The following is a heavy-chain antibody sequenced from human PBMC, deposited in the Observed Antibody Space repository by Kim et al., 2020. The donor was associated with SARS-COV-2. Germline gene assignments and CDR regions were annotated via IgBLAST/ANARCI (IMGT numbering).Heavy chain of an antibody. J-gene: IGHJ4*02. V-gene: IGHV3-7*01. CDR2: IKEDGRDT. CDR3: ARDPYDSSGYGAFDY. Sequence: GGSLRLSCVGSGFAFSTSWMTWVRQVPGKGLEWVANIKEDGRDTYYVDSVKGRFTISRDNAKSSEYLQMNSLRAEDTAVYYCARDPYDSSGYGAFDYWGQGTLVTVAS. D-gene: IGHD3-22*01. CDR1: GFAFSTSW.